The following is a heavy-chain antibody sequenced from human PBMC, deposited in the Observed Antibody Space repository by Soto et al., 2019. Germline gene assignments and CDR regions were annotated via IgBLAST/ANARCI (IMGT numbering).Heavy chain of an antibody. CDR3: AKSTSGIVLMEGLKTTRFDP. CDR1: GFTFSSYA. Sequence: PGGSLRLSCAASGFTFSSYAMSWVRQAPGKGLEWVSAISGSGGSTYYADSVKGRFTISRDNSKNTLYLQMNSLRAEDTAVYYCAKSTSGIVLMEGLKTTRFDPWGQGTLVTVSS. J-gene: IGHJ5*02. V-gene: IGHV3-23*01. CDR2: ISGSGGST. D-gene: IGHD2-8*01.